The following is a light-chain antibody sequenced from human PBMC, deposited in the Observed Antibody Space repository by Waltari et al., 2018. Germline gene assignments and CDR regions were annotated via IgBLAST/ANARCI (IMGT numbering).Light chain of an antibody. J-gene: IGLJ3*02. V-gene: IGLV8-61*01. CDR3: VLYINLGISV. Sequence: QTVVTQEPSFSVSPGGTVTLTCGLSPGPVSTTHSPSWSHQTPGQAPRTLMCSTNTRAAGVPDRFSGSILGNKAALAITGAQAEDEADYYCVLYINLGISVFGGGTKLTVL. CDR1: PGPVSTTHS. CDR2: STN.